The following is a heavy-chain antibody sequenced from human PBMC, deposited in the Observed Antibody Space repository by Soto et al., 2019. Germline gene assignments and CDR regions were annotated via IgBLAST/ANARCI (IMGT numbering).Heavy chain of an antibody. CDR1: GGTFSTYP. D-gene: IGHD6-13*01. J-gene: IGHJ5*01. CDR3: ARGATHGISWYFWFDS. V-gene: IGHV1-69*01. CDR2: IIPLFGTT. Sequence: QVQLVQSGAEVRMPGSSVKVSCKASGGTFSTYPINWVRQAPGQGLEWMGGIIPLFGTTNYAQKFKGRVTITAGESTSTAYTELSSIRAEDAAVYYCARGATHGISWYFWFDSWGQGTLFTVSS.